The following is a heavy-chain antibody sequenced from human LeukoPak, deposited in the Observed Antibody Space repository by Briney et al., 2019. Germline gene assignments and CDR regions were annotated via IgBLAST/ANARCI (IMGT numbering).Heavy chain of an antibody. CDR2: ISYDGSNK. CDR1: GFNFRAYW. D-gene: IGHD5-12*01. Sequence: GGSLRLSCTTSGFNFRAYWMGWVRQAPGKGLEWVAVISYDGSNKYYADSVKGRFTISRDNSKNTLYLQMNSLRAEDTAVYYCAKEMGMDSGYAQYFDYWGQGTLVTVSS. CDR3: AKEMGMDSGYAQYFDY. J-gene: IGHJ4*02. V-gene: IGHV3-30*18.